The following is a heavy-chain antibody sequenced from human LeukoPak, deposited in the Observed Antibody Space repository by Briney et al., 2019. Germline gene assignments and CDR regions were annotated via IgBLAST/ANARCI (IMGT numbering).Heavy chain of an antibody. V-gene: IGHV1-69*05. J-gene: IGHJ4*02. CDR3: ARDTWSQDTVVIVVTTPFDY. Sequence: GASVKVSCKASGGTFSSYAISWVRQAPGQGLEWMGGIIPIFGTANYAQKLQGRVTMTTDTSTSTAYMELRSLRSDDTAVYYCARDTWSQDTVVIVVTTPFDYWGQGTLVTVSS. D-gene: IGHD2-15*01. CDR1: GGTFSSYA. CDR2: IIPIFGTA.